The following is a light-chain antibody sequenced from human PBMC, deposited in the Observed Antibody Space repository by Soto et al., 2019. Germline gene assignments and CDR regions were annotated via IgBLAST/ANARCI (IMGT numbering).Light chain of an antibody. V-gene: IGLV2-23*01. CDR2: EGS. J-gene: IGLJ3*02. Sequence: QSVLTQPASVSGSPGQSIIISCTGTSSDVGSDTFVSWYQQHPGKAPKLMIYEGSKRPSGVSNRFSGSKSGNTASLTISGLQAEDEADYYCCSYAGSMMFGGGTKLTVL. CDR1: SSDVGSDTF. CDR3: CSYAGSMM.